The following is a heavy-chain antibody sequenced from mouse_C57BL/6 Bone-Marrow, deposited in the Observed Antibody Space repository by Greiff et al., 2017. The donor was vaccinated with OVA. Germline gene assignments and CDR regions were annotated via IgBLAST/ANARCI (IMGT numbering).Heavy chain of an antibody. CDR2: ISYDGST. J-gene: IGHJ2*01. V-gene: IGHV3-6*01. CDR3: ARGAYYVVY. Sequence: VQVVESGPGLVKPSQSLSLTCTVTGYSITSGYYWNWIRQFPGNKLEWMGYISYDGSTNYNPSLKNRISITRDTSKNQFFLKLNSVTTEDAATYYCARGAYYVVYWGKGTTLTVSS. CDR1: GYSITSGYY.